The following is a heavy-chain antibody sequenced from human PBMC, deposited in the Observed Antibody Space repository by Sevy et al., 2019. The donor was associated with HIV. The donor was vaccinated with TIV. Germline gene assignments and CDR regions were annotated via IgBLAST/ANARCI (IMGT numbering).Heavy chain of an antibody. D-gene: IGHD3-22*01. V-gene: IGHV6-1*01. CDR2: TYYRSKWYN. CDR3: ARGNYYDSSGYYGAFDI. J-gene: IGHJ3*02. CDR1: GDSVSSNSAA. Sequence: SQTLSLTCAISGDSVSSNSAAWNWIRQSPSRGLEWLGRTYYRSKWYNDYAVSVKSRITINPDTSKNQFSLQLNSVTPEDTAVYYCARGNYYDSSGYYGAFDIGGQGTMVTVSS.